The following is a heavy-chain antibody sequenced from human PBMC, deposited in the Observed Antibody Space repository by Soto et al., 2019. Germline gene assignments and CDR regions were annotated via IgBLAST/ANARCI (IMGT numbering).Heavy chain of an antibody. V-gene: IGHV3-30*18. CDR1: GFTFSSYG. CDR3: AKSKGEDYYYDSSGLDY. J-gene: IGHJ4*02. CDR2: ISYDGSNK. Sequence: QVQLVESGGGVVQPGRSLRLSCAASGFTFSSYGMHWVRQAPGKGLEWVAVISYDGSNKYYADSVKGRFTISRDNSKKRVYLQMRGLRVEDTAVYYCAKSKGEDYYYDSSGLDYWGQGTLVTVSS. D-gene: IGHD3-22*01.